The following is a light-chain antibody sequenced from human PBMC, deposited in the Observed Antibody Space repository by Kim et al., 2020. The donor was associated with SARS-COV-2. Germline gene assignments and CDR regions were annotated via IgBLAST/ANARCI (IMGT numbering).Light chain of an antibody. CDR2: YDR. CDR1: NIGGHS. V-gene: IGLV3-21*01. Sequence: PVQTARITCGGNNIGGHSVHWYQQKPGQAPVLVMYYDRDRPSGIPERFSGSKSANTATLTISRVEAGDEADYYCQVWDTDTDHYVFGTGTKVTVL. CDR3: QVWDTDTDHYV. J-gene: IGLJ1*01.